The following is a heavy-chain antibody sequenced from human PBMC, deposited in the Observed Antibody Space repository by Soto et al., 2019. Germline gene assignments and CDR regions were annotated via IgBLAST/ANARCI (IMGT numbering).Heavy chain of an antibody. D-gene: IGHD3-3*01. CDR2: MSGAGGSA. V-gene: IGHV3-23*01. CDR3: AKGPIFGVENIYDY. Sequence: EVRLLESGGGLVQPGGSLRLSCAASGFTFSSYAMSWVRQAPGKGLEWVSSMSGAGGSAYDADSVKGRFTISRDNSKSTLYLQMNSLRAEDTAVYYCAKGPIFGVENIYDYWGQGTLVTVSS. J-gene: IGHJ4*02. CDR1: GFTFSSYA.